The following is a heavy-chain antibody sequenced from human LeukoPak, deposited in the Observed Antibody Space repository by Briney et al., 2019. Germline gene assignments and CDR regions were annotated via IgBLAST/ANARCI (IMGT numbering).Heavy chain of an antibody. CDR3: ARGGEGSSWPIYFHH. J-gene: IGHJ4*02. D-gene: IGHD6-13*01. CDR2: ISYDGSNK. CDR1: AFTFRNYA. Sequence: GGSLRLSCAASAFTFRNYAMHWVRQAPGKGLEWVAVISYDGSNKYHADSVKGRFTISRDNSKNTLYLQMNSLRAEDTAVYYCARGGEGSSWPIYFHHWGQGTLVTVSS. V-gene: IGHV3-30*04.